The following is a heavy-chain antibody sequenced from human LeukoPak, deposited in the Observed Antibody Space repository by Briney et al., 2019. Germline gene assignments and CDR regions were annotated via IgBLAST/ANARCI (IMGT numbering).Heavy chain of an antibody. V-gene: IGHV1-46*01. J-gene: IGHJ4*02. Sequence: ASVKVSCKASGYTFTSYYMHWVRQAPGQGLEWMGIINPSGGSTSYAQKFQGRVTMTRDTSTSTVYMELSSLRSEDTAVYYCARDQVRFSEWGAPGYWGQGTLVTVSS. CDR2: INPSGGST. D-gene: IGHD3-3*01. CDR3: ARDQVRFSEWGAPGY. CDR1: GYTFTSYY.